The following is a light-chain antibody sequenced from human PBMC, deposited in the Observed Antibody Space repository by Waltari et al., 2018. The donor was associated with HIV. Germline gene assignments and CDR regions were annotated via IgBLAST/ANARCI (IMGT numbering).Light chain of an antibody. V-gene: IGLV3-1*01. CDR1: NLGHTS. CDR2: QDT. J-gene: IGLJ3*02. CDR3: QAWDSGTIV. Sequence: SYDMTQPPSVSVSSGQTATVPCTGVNLGHTSVSWYQQRSGQSPVLVIYQDTKRPPGIPERFFGSTSENTAPLTINETQPLDEAHYSCQAWDSGTIVFGGGTSLTVL.